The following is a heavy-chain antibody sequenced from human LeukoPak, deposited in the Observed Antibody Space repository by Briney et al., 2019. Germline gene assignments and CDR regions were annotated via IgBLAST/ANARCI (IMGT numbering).Heavy chain of an antibody. CDR2: ISWNSGSI. CDR3: ARNLPAADY. V-gene: IGHV3-9*01. J-gene: IGHJ4*02. D-gene: IGHD2-2*01. CDR1: GFTFDDYA. Sequence: GGSLRLSCAASGFTFDDYAMHWVRQAPGRGLEWVSGISWNSGSIGYADSVKGRFTISRDNAKNSLYLQMNSLRAEDTAVYYCARNLPAADYWGQGTLVTVSS.